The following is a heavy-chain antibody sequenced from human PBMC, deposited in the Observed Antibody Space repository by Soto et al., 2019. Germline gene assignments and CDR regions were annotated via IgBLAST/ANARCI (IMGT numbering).Heavy chain of an antibody. CDR3: ARDAARYCSSTSCPYDY. Sequence: GGSLRLCCAASGFTFCSYSMNWVRQAPGKGLEWVSSISSSSSFIYYADSVKGRFTISRDNAKNSLYLQMNSLRAEDTAVYYCARDAARYCSSTSCPYDYWGQGTLVTVSS. CDR2: ISSSSSFI. V-gene: IGHV3-21*01. D-gene: IGHD2-2*01. CDR1: GFTFCSYS. J-gene: IGHJ4*02.